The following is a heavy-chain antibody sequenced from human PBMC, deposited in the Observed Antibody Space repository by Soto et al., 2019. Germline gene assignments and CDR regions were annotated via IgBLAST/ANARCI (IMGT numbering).Heavy chain of an antibody. CDR3: ARVGQTVSFFDF. V-gene: IGHV4-59*01. CDR2: VYYNGAT. D-gene: IGHD4-17*01. Sequence: WTWIRQSPGKGLEWIGNVYYNGATTYNPSLRSRVAISIDTSEKQFSLKLNSLTAADSATYFCARVGQTVSFFDFWAQGALVAISS. J-gene: IGHJ5*01.